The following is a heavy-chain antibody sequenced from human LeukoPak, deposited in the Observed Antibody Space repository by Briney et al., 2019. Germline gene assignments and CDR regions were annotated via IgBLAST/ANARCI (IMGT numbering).Heavy chain of an antibody. CDR2: INPNSGGT. Sequence: GSSVKVSCKASGGTFSSYTISWVRQAPGQGLEWMGRINPNSGGTNYAQKFQGRVTMTRDTSISTAYMELSRLRSDDTAVYYCASGTRSYYYYYMDVSGKGTTVTVSS. CDR1: GGTFSSYT. D-gene: IGHD1-1*01. J-gene: IGHJ6*03. V-gene: IGHV1-2*06. CDR3: ASGTRSYYYYYMDV.